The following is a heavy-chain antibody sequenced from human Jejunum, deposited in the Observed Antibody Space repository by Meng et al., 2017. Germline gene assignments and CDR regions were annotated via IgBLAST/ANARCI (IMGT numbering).Heavy chain of an antibody. CDR2: IYSGCST. CDR1: AFTVSSYY. Sequence: EAKRVETGGGLIQPGGSLRLSCAASAFTVSSYYMSWVRQAPGKGLEWVSVIYSGCSTFYADSVKGRFTISRDNSKNTLYLQMNSLRAEDTAVYYCARKYSTGWTDYWGQGTLVTVSS. D-gene: IGHD6-19*01. CDR3: ARKYSTGWTDY. J-gene: IGHJ4*02. V-gene: IGHV3-53*05.